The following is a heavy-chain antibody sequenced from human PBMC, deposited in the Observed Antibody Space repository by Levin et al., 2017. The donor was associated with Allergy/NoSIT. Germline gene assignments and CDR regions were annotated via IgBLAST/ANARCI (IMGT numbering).Heavy chain of an antibody. J-gene: IGHJ2*01. CDR3: AREYGGDWYFDL. D-gene: IGHD2-21*01. Sequence: GLEWIGYIHYDGNTNYNPSLKSRITISLDTSKNEFSLKLRSVTAADTAVYYCAREYGGDWYFDLWGRGTLVTVSS. V-gene: IGHV4-59*01. CDR2: IHYDGNT.